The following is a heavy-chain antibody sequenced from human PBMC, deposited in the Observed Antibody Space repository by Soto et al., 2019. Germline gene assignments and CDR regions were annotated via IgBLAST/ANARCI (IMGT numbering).Heavy chain of an antibody. CDR3: ARGRGLGYYYYYYMDV. Sequence: ASVKVSCKASGYTFTGYYMHWVRQAPGQGLEWMGWINPNSGGTNYAQKFQGWVTMTRDTSISTDYMELSRLRSDDTAVYYCARGRGLGYYYYYYMDVWGKGTTVTVSS. CDR1: GYTFTGYY. V-gene: IGHV1-2*04. CDR2: INPNSGGT. D-gene: IGHD3-16*01. J-gene: IGHJ6*03.